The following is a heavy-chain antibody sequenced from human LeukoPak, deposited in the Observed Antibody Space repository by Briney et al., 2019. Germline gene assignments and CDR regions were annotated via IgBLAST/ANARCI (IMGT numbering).Heavy chain of an antibody. CDR1: GGSISSSSYY. V-gene: IGHV4-39*07. Sequence: SETLSLTCTVSGGSISSSSYYWDWIRQSPGKGLEWIGYIYYSGSTYYNPSLKSRVTISVDTSKNQFSLKLSSVTAADTAVYYCARGSHLVGAYYYYYYYMDVWGKGTTVTVSS. CDR2: IYYSGST. J-gene: IGHJ6*03. D-gene: IGHD1-26*01. CDR3: ARGSHLVGAYYYYYYYMDV.